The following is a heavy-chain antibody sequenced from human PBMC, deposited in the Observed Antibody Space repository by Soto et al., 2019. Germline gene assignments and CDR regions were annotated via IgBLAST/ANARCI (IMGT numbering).Heavy chain of an antibody. CDR3: AKGSIVVVVAATVIFDS. J-gene: IGHJ4*02. CDR2: ISGSGGST. V-gene: IGHV3-23*01. Sequence: EVQLLESGGGLVQPGGSLRLSCAASGFTFSSYAMSWVRQAPGKGLEWVSAISGSGGSTYYADSVKGRFTISKDNSKNTLYLQMSSLRAEDTAVYYCAKGSIVVVVAATVIFDSWGQGTLVTVSS. D-gene: IGHD2-15*01. CDR1: GFTFSSYA.